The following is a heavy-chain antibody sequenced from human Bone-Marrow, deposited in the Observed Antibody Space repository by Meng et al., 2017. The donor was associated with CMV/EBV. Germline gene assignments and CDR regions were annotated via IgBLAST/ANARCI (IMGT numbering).Heavy chain of an antibody. CDR2: IYYSGST. CDR3: ARASELEQNLGPYFDY. J-gene: IGHJ4*02. Sequence: GSLRLSCTVSGGSISSSSYYWGWIRQPPGKGLEWIGSIYYSGSTYYNPSPKSRVSISVDTSKNQFSLKLSSVTAADTAVYYCARASELEQNLGPYFDYWGQGTLDTVSS. D-gene: IGHD1-26*01. CDR1: GGSISSSSYY. V-gene: IGHV4-39*07.